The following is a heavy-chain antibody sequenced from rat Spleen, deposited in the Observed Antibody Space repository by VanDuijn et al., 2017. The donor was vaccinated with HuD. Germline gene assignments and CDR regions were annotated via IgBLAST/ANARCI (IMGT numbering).Heavy chain of an antibody. D-gene: IGHD4-3*01. V-gene: IGHV5-7*01. CDR1: GFTFSDYN. CDR3: ARDSGYWYFDF. Sequence: EVQLVESGGGLVQPGRSLKLSCAASGFTFSDYNMAWVRQAPKKGLEWVATISYDGSSTYYRDSVKGRFTISRDNAKSTLYLQMDSLRSEDTATYYCARDSGYWYFDFWGQGTLVTVSS. CDR2: ISYDGSST. J-gene: IGHJ3*01.